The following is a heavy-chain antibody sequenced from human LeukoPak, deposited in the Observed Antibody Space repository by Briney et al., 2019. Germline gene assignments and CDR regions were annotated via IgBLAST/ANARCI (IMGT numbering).Heavy chain of an antibody. CDR1: GFTFSSYG. Sequence: GGSLRLSCAASGFTFSSYGMQWFRQAPDKGLEWVAAISNDGSNKYYADSVKGRFTMSRDNSKNTLYLQMNSLRAEDTAVYYCAKVDIVATIDAGRLVDYWGQGTLVTVSS. CDR3: AKVDIVATIDAGRLVDY. V-gene: IGHV3-30*18. CDR2: ISNDGSNK. D-gene: IGHD5-12*01. J-gene: IGHJ4*02.